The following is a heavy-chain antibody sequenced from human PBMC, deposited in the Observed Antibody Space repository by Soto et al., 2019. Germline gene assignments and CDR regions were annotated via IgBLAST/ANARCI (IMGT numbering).Heavy chain of an antibody. J-gene: IGHJ4*02. CDR1: GGTFGSHT. V-gene: IGHV1-69*06. CDR3: ARIKTLTYHNTSGTDLDF. D-gene: IGHD1-26*01. Sequence: QVQLVQSGAEVKKPGSSVRVSCKVSGGTFGSHTFTWVRQAPGQGLEWMGEIIPVFNAANYAQRFQDRVTITEDRSATTVYLELSRLTSADTATYYCARIKTLTYHNTSGTDLDFWGQGTLVIVSS. CDR2: IIPVFNAA.